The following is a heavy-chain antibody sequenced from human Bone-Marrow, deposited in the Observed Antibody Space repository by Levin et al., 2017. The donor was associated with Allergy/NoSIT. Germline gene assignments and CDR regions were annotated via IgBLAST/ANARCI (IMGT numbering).Heavy chain of an antibody. V-gene: IGHV3-9*01. CDR2: ISWNSGSI. CDR3: AKGRYSSSPYYYDGMDV. D-gene: IGHD6-6*01. CDR1: GFTFDDYA. J-gene: IGHJ6*02. Sequence: GGSLRLSCAASGFTFDDYAMHWVRQAPGKGLEWVSGISWNSGSIGYADSVKGRFTISRDNAKNSLYLQMNSLRAEDTALYYCAKGRYSSSPYYYDGMDVWGQGTTVTVSS.